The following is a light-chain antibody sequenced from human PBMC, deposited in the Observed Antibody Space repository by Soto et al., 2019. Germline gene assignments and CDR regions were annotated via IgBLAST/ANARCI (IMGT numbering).Light chain of an antibody. CDR1: SSDVGGYNY. J-gene: IGLJ2*01. CDR3: SSKAGLYTI. V-gene: IGLV2-11*01. Sequence: QSALTQPRSVSGSPGQSAAISCTGSSSDVGGYNYVSWYQQLPGKVPKLIIYDVTERPSGVPDRFSGSKSGNTASLTISGLQAEDEGDYYCSSKAGLYTIFGGGTKVTVL. CDR2: DVT.